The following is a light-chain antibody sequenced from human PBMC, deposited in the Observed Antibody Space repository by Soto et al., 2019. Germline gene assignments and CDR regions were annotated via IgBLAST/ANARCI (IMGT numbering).Light chain of an antibody. CDR1: SSNIGSNY. V-gene: IGLV1-47*02. J-gene: IGLJ3*02. CDR3: AAWDDSLSGWV. CDR2: SNN. Sequence: QSVLTQPPSTSGTPGQRVTIFCSGSSSNIGSNYVYWYQQLPGTAPKLLIYSNNQRPSGVPDRFSGSKSGTSVSLAIGGLRSEDEDDYYCAAWDDSLSGWVFGGGTKVTVL.